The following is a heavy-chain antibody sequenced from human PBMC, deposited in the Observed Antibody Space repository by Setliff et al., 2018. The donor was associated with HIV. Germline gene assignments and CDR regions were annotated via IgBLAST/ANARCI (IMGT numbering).Heavy chain of an antibody. CDR2: GHHSGHT. CDR1: GVSITSHY. J-gene: IGHJ3*01. D-gene: IGHD1-26*01. V-gene: IGHV4-4*09. Sequence: SETLPLTCTVSGVSITSHYWNWIRQSPGKGLEWIGFGHHSGHTRQNPSLASRVTISVDMSKNQFSLKLNSLSAADTAVYYCARWESAQKAFNPWGHGTMVTVSS. CDR3: ARWESAQKAFNP.